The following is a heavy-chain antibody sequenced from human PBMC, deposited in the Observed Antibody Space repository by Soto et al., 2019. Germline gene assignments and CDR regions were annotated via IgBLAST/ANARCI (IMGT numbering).Heavy chain of an antibody. V-gene: IGHV3-23*01. CDR3: AKDEGLVINRPPHGYFDY. J-gene: IGHJ4*02. CDR1: GFTFSSYA. D-gene: IGHD3-9*01. CDR2: ISGSGGST. Sequence: PGGSLRLSCAASGFTFSSYAMSWVRQAPGKGLEWVSAISGSGGSTHYADSVKGRFTISRDNSKNTLYLQMNSLRAEDTAVYYCAKDEGLVINRPPHGYFDYWGQGTLVTVSS.